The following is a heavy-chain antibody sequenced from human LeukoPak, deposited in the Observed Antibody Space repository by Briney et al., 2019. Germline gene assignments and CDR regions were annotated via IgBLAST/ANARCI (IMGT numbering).Heavy chain of an antibody. CDR3: AREGLTPGSY. CDR2: IKQDGSEK. CDR1: GFTLSSYW. J-gene: IGHJ4*02. Sequence: GGSLRLSCAASGFTLSSYWMSWVRQAPGKGLEWVANIKQDGSEKYYVDSVKGRFTISRDNAKNSLYLQMNSLRAEDTAVYYCAREGLTPGSYWGQGTLVTVSS. V-gene: IGHV3-7*01. D-gene: IGHD3-9*01.